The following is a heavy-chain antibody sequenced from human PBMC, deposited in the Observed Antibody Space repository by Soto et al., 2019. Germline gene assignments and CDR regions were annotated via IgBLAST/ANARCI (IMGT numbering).Heavy chain of an antibody. CDR2: INLFNANK. J-gene: IGHJ3*02. CDR1: GYTFTNHG. Sequence: SVKVSCKTSGYTFTNHGINWVRQAPGQGLAGMGWINLFNANKNYAQKLQRRVTMTTDTSTSTAYMDLRRLTSDDTAVYYCARDRVAGIWGDAFDIWGQGTMVTVSS. CDR3: ARDRVAGIWGDAFDI. D-gene: IGHD3-16*01. V-gene: IGHV1-18*04.